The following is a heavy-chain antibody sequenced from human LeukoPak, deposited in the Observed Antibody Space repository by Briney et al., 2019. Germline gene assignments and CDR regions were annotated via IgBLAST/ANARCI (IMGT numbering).Heavy chain of an antibody. CDR1: GGSISSGDYY. V-gene: IGHV4-30-4*08. CDR3: ARDHSSGYYYVRN. J-gene: IGHJ4*02. Sequence: SETLSLTCTVSGGSISSGDYYWSWIHQPPGKGLEWIGYIYYSGNTYYNPSLKSRVTISVDTSKNQFSLNLSSVTAADTAVYYCARDHSSGYYYVRNWGQGTLVTVSS. CDR2: IYYSGNT. D-gene: IGHD3-22*01.